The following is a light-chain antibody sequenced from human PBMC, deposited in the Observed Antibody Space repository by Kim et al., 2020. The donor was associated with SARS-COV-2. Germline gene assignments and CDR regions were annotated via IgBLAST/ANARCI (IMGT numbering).Light chain of an antibody. Sequence: ASVGNRATITCRASQGISNYLAWYQQDPGKAPKRLIFGASTLQSGVPSRFSGRGSGTEFTLTISSLQPEDFATYFCQQFSVYPRTFGQGTKVDIK. CDR3: QQFSVYPRT. CDR1: QGISNY. CDR2: GAS. J-gene: IGKJ1*01. V-gene: IGKV1-9*01.